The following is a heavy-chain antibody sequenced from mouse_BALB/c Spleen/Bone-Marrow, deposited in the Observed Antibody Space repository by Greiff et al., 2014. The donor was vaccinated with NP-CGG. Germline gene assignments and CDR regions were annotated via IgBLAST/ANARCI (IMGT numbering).Heavy chain of an antibody. V-gene: IGHV7-3*02. CDR1: GFTFTDYY. CDR3: ARYKNYGSYWYFDV. CDR2: IRNKANGYTT. Sequence: DVKLVESGGGLVQPGGSLRLSCATSGFTFTDYYMSWVRQPPGKPLEWLGFIRNKANGYTTEYSASVQGRFTISRDNSQTIYLVQMITLTEDDAATYYGARYKNYGSYWYFDVWGAGTTVTVSS. J-gene: IGHJ1*01. D-gene: IGHD2-1*01.